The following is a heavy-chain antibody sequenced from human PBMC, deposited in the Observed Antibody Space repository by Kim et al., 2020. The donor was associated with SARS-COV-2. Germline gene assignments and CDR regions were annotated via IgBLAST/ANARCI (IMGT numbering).Heavy chain of an antibody. Sequence: GGSLRLSCAASGFTVSSNYMSWVRQAPGKGLEWVSVIYSGGSTYYADSVKGRFTISRDKSKNTLYLQMNSLRAEDTAVYYCAHRYGSGRYGMDVWGPGTTVTVSS. V-gene: IGHV3-53*01. CDR3: AHRYGSGRYGMDV. J-gene: IGHJ6*02. CDR1: GFTVSSNY. CDR2: IYSGGST. D-gene: IGHD3-10*01.